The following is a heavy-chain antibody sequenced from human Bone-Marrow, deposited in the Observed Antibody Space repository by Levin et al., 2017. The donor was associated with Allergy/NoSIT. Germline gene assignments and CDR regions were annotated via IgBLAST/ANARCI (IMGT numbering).Heavy chain of an antibody. CDR3: ASPGYCSSTSCYPYFDY. CDR1: GGTFSSYA. CDR2: IIPIFGTA. Sequence: EASVKVSCKASGGTFSSYAISWVRQAPGQGLEWMGGIIPIFGTANYAQKFQGRVTITADESTSTAYMELSSLRSEDTAVYYCASPGYCSSTSCYPYFDYWGQGTLVTVSS. D-gene: IGHD2-2*01. V-gene: IGHV1-69*13. J-gene: IGHJ4*02.